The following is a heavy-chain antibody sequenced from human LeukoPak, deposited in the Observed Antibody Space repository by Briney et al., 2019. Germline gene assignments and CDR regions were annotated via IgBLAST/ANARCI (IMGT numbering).Heavy chain of an antibody. Sequence: PSETLSLTCGVSGGSISSTNWWSWVRQSPGQGLEWIGEISLTGQTNYNPSLSGRVTMLLDESSNHLSLHLTSVTAAGTATYYCLRESGAFCPFGYWGQGTLVIVPS. CDR2: ISLTGQT. V-gene: IGHV4-4*02. J-gene: IGHJ4*02. D-gene: IGHD1-26*01. CDR1: GGSISSTNW. CDR3: LRESGAFCPFGY.